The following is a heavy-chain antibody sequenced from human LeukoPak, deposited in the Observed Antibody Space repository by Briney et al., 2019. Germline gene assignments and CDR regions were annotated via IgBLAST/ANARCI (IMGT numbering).Heavy chain of an antibody. CDR1: GGTFSSYA. CDR2: IIPIFGTA. V-gene: IGHV1-69*05. J-gene: IGHJ6*03. Sequence: SVKVSCKASGGTFSSYAISWVRQAPGQGLEWMGGIIPIFGTANYAQKFQGRVTMTTDTSTSTAYMELRSLRSDDTAVYYCARKRLGYCSSTSCSPVGSDYYYYMDVWGKGTTVTVSS. CDR3: ARKRLGYCSSTSCSPVGSDYYYYMDV. D-gene: IGHD2-2*01.